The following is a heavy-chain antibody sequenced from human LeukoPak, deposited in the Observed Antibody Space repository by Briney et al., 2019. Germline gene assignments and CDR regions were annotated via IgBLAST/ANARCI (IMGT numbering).Heavy chain of an antibody. CDR3: AKDAGHSSSWYLDY. CDR2: VSGSGTNT. CDR1: GFSFNAYA. Sequence: GGSLRLSCAASGFSFNAYAMSWVRQAPGKGLDWVSGVSGSGTNTYYADSVRGRFTISRDNSKSTLYLQMNSLRAEDTAVYYCAKDAGHSSSWYLDYWGQGTLVTVSS. J-gene: IGHJ4*02. V-gene: IGHV3-23*01. D-gene: IGHD6-13*01.